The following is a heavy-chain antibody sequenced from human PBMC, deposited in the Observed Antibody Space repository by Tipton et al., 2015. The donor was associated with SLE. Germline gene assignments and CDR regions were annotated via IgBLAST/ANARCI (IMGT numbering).Heavy chain of an antibody. V-gene: IGHV4-59*01. CDR3: ARVGRMDYYXSSGDAFDI. D-gene: IGHD3-22*01. CDR1: GGSIXXYX. Sequence: TLSLTCTVSGGSIXXYXXXWIRQPPGKGLEWIGFFYYSGSTNYNPSLKSRVTISVDTSKTXFSLKLSSVTAADTAVYYCARVGRMDYYXSSGDAFDIWGXGTMVTVXX. J-gene: IGHJ3*02. CDR2: FYYSGST.